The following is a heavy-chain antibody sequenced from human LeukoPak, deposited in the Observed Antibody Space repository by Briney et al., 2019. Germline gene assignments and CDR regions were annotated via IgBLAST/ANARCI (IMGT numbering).Heavy chain of an antibody. CDR1: GRTFSSYA. J-gene: IGHJ4*02. CDR3: ARDAPPDSSGYWTETYYFDY. Sequence: SVKVSCKASGRTFSSYAISWVRQAPGQGLEWMGGIIPIFGTANYAQKFQGRVTITADKSTSTAYMELSSLRSEDTAVYYCARDAPPDSSGYWTETYYFDYWGQGTLVTVSS. V-gene: IGHV1-69*06. D-gene: IGHD3-22*01. CDR2: IIPIFGTA.